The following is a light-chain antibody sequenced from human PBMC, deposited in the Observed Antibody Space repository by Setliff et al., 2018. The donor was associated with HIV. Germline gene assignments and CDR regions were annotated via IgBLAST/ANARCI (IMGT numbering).Light chain of an antibody. J-gene: IGKJ2*01. V-gene: IGKV1-5*03. CDR2: QAS. CDR1: QSISSW. Sequence: DIQMTQSPPTLSASVGDRVTITCRASQSISSWLAWYQQKPGKAPKLLIYQASSLESGVPSRFSGSKSGTEFTLTISSLQPDDFATYYCQQYSTSRTYTFGQGTKVDIK. CDR3: QQYSTSRTYT.